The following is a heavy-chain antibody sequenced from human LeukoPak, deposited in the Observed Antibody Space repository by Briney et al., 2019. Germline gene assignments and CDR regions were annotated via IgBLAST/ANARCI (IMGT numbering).Heavy chain of an antibody. V-gene: IGHV4-61*01. CDR2: IYYSGST. CDR1: GGSVSSGSYY. D-gene: IGHD3-9*01. CDR3: ASIKGERDILTGYYIAY. Sequence: SETLSLTCTVSGGSVSSGSYYWSWFRQPPGKGLEWIGYIYYSGSTNYNPSLKSRVTISVDTSKNQFSLKLSSVTAAVTAVYYCASIKGERDILTGYYIAYWGQGTLVTVSS. J-gene: IGHJ4*02.